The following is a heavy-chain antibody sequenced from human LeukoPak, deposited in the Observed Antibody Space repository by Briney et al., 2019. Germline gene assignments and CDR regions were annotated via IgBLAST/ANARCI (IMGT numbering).Heavy chain of an antibody. CDR2: ISYDGRQK. CDR3: ARPLRESGYFYFDY. V-gene: IGHV3-30-3*01. Sequence: PGGSLRLSCAASGFTFSEYAMHWVRQAPGKGLEWVAVISYDGRQKYYGDSVKGRFTISRDKAKNSLYLQMNSLRAEDTAVYYCARPLRESGYFYFDYWGQGTLVTVSS. CDR1: GFTFSEYA. J-gene: IGHJ4*02. D-gene: IGHD3-3*01.